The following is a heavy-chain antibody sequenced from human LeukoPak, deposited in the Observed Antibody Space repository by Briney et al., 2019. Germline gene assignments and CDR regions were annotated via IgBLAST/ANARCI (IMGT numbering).Heavy chain of an antibody. J-gene: IGHJ4*02. V-gene: IGHV5-51*01. CDR3: ARLHCGGGSCYSGSAYYFDY. CDR1: GYSFTSYW. D-gene: IGHD2-15*01. CDR2: IYPGDSDI. Sequence: GGSLKISCQGSGYSFTSYWIAWVRQMPGGGQDWMGIIYPGDSDIRYSPSFQGQVTISADRSISTAYLQWSTLKASDSAMYYCARLHCGGGSCYSGSAYYFDYWGQGTLVTVSS.